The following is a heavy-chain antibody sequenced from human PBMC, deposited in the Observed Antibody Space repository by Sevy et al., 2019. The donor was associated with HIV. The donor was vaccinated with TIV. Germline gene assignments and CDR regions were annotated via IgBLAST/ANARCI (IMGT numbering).Heavy chain of an antibody. D-gene: IGHD6-6*01. V-gene: IGHV3-7*01. CDR1: VFTFGSYW. CDR3: ARLYSSSSGRGLDN. CDR2: IKEDGSGR. Sequence: GGSLRLSCAASVFTFGSYWRTWVRQAPGKGLEWVANIKEDGSGRFYVDSVKGRFTVSRDNAKKSLYLQMNNLRGEDTALYYCARLYSSSSGRGLDNWGQGALVTVSS. J-gene: IGHJ4*02.